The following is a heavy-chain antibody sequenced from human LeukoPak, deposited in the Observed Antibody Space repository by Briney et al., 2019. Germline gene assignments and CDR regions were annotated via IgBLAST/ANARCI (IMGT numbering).Heavy chain of an antibody. CDR2: IYKIGTT. D-gene: IGHD3/OR15-3a*01. V-gene: IGHV4-59*02. Sequence: SETLSLTCTVFGDSVTGYYLNWVRQPPGKGLEWIGHIYKIGTTNYNPSLKSRVTMSVDTSKNQFSLKLSSVTAADTAVYYCARDEGTNWYFDLWGRGTLVTVSS. J-gene: IGHJ2*01. CDR1: GDSVTGYY. CDR3: ARDEGTNWYFDL.